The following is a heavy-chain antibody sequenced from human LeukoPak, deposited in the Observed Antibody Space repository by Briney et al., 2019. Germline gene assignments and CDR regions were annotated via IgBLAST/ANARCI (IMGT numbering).Heavy chain of an antibody. CDR2: IYHSGST. Sequence: SETLSLTCAVSGGSISSRNWWSWVRQPPGKGLEWIGEIYHSGSTYYNPSLKSRVTISVDRSKNQFSLKLSSVTAADTAVYYCARVRYSSGWGHFDYWGQGTLVTVSS. CDR3: ARVRYSSGWGHFDY. V-gene: IGHV4-4*02. CDR1: GGSISSRNW. D-gene: IGHD6-19*01. J-gene: IGHJ4*02.